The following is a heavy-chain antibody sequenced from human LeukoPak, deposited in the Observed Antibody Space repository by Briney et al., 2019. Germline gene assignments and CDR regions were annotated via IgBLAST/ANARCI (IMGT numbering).Heavy chain of an antibody. V-gene: IGHV4-4*02. CDR1: GGSISSSNW. Sequence: SGTLSLTCAVSGGSISSSNWWRWGRQPPGKGLEWIGEIYHSGSTNYNPSLKSRVTISVDKSKNQFSLKLSSVTAADTAVYYCARVHVGQLPYLDYWGQGTLVTVSS. D-gene: IGHD2-2*01. CDR2: IYHSGST. CDR3: ARVHVGQLPYLDY. J-gene: IGHJ4*02.